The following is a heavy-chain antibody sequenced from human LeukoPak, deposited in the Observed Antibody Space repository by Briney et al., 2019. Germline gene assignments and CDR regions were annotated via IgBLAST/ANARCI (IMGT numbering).Heavy chain of an antibody. CDR3: ARRCTGYYFDY. V-gene: IGHV3-30*03. CDR2: ISYDGSNK. D-gene: IGHD2-8*02. CDR1: GFTFSSYG. Sequence: GGSLRLSCAASGFTFSSYGMHWVRQAPGKGLEWVAVISYDGSNKYYADSVEGRFTISRDNSKNTLYLQMNSLRAEDTAVYYCARRCTGYYFDYWGQGTLVTVSS. J-gene: IGHJ4*02.